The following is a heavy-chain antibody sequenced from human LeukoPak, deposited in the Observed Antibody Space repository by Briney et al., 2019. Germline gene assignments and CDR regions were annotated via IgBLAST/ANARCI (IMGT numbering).Heavy chain of an antibody. CDR3: ARPLGVYGSDPFWFDP. Sequence: PSQTLSLTCAVSGGSISSGGYSWSWIRQPPGKGLEWIGYIYYSGSTYYNPSLKSRVTISVDTSKNQFSLKLSSVTAADTAVYYCARPLGVYGSDPFWFDPWGQGTLVTVSS. J-gene: IGHJ5*02. D-gene: IGHD3-10*01. CDR2: IYYSGST. CDR1: GGSISSGGYS. V-gene: IGHV4-30-4*07.